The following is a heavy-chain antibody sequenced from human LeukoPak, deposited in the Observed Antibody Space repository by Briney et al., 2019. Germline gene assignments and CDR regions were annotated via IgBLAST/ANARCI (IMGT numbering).Heavy chain of an antibody. D-gene: IGHD4-11*01. CDR1: GGSFSGYY. CDR3: ARDYSNYDRRIDY. V-gene: IGHV4-34*01. J-gene: IGHJ4*02. CDR2: INHSGST. Sequence: SETLSLTCAVYGGSFSGYYWSWIRQPPGKGLEWIGEINHSGSTNYNPSLKSRVTISVDTSKNQFSLKLSSVTAADTAVYYYARDYSNYDRRIDYWGQGTLVTVSS.